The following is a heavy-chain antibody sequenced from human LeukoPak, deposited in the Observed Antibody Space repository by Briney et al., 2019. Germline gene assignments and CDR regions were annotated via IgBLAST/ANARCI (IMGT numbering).Heavy chain of an antibody. J-gene: IGHJ4*02. D-gene: IGHD2-15*01. CDR2: ISGSDGST. Sequence: GGSLRLSCAASGFTFSSYAMIWVRQAPGKGLEWVSGISGSDGSTYYADSVKGRFTISRDNSKNTLYLQISSLRAEDTALYYCTRGVYCSGGSCSLDYWGQGTLVTVSS. V-gene: IGHV3-23*01. CDR3: TRGVYCSGGSCSLDY. CDR1: GFTFSSYA.